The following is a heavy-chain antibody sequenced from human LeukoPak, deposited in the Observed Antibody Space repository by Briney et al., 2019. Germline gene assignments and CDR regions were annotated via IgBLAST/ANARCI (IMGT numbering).Heavy chain of an antibody. CDR1: GGSFSGYY. Sequence: ASETLSLTCAVYGGSFSGYYWSWIRQPAGKGLEWIGRIYTSGSTNYNPSLKSRVTMSVDTSKNQFSLKLSSVTAADTAVYYCATSPYSSSWYFSGSGVDAFDIWGQGTMVTVSS. CDR2: IYTSGST. CDR3: ATSPYSSSWYFSGSGVDAFDI. D-gene: IGHD6-13*01. J-gene: IGHJ3*02. V-gene: IGHV4-59*10.